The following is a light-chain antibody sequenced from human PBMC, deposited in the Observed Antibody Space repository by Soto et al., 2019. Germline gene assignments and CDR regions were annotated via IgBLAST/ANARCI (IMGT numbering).Light chain of an antibody. V-gene: IGKV3-11*01. J-gene: IGKJ1*01. CDR3: QQRSNWPRMT. Sequence: EIVLTQSPATLSLSPGERATLSCRASQSVSSYLAWYQQKPGQAPRLLIYDASNTATGIPARFSGSGSGTDFTLTISSLEPEDFAVYYCQQRSNWPRMTFGQGTKVEIK. CDR2: DAS. CDR1: QSVSSY.